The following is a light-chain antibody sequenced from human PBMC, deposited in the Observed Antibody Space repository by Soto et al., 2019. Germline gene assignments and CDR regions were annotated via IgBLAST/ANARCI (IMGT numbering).Light chain of an antibody. Sequence: EIVLMQSPGTLSLSPGERGTLSCRASQSVASSLAWYQQKPGQAPRLLIYDASNRATGIPDRFSGSGSGTDCTLTLSRLEPEDFAVYYCQQYVNSPLTFGGGTKVEIK. CDR3: QQYVNSPLT. CDR2: DAS. CDR1: QSVASS. V-gene: IGKV3-20*01. J-gene: IGKJ4*01.